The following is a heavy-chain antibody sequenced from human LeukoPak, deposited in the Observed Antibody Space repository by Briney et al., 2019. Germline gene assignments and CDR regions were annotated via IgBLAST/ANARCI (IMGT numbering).Heavy chain of an antibody. V-gene: IGHV1-18*01. CDR3: ARVVLGFYDILTGNDY. Sequence: AASVKVSCKASGYTFTSYGISWERQAPGQGLEWMGWISAYNGNTNYAQKLQGRVTMTTDTSTSTAYMELRSLRSDDTAVYYCARVVLGFYDILTGNDYWGQGTLVTVSS. J-gene: IGHJ4*02. CDR1: GYTFTSYG. CDR2: ISAYNGNT. D-gene: IGHD3-9*01.